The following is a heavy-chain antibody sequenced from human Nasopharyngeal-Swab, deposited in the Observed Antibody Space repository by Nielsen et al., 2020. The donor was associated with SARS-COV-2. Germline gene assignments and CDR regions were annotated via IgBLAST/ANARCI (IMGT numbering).Heavy chain of an antibody. CDR2: INHSGST. CDR3: ARGRSGWYPVYLQH. J-gene: IGHJ1*01. D-gene: IGHD6-19*01. V-gene: IGHV4-34*01. Sequence: WIRQPPGKGLEWIGEINHSGSTNYNPSLKSRVTISVDTSKNQFSLKLSSVTAADTAVYYCARGRSGWYPVYLQHWGQGTLVTVSS.